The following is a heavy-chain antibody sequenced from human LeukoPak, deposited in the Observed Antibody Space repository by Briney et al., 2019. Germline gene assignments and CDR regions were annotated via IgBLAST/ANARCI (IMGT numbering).Heavy chain of an antibody. CDR2: IWHDGSHE. CDR1: GFTFSSYG. CDR3: ARDGAEWGH. J-gene: IGHJ4*02. Sequence: GRSLRLSCAASGFTFSSYGMHWVRQVPGKGLEWVAVIWHDGSHEHYADSVKGRSSISRDNSKNMLYLQMNSLRAEDTAVYYCARDGAEWGHWGQGTLVTVSS. V-gene: IGHV3-33*01. D-gene: IGHD7-27*01.